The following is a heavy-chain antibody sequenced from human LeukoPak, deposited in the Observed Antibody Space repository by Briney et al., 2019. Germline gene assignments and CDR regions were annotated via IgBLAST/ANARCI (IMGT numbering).Heavy chain of an antibody. CDR1: GYTFTSYG. CDR2: ISAYNGNT. D-gene: IGHD4-17*01. J-gene: IGHJ6*02. V-gene: IGHV1-18*01. Sequence: ASVKVSCKASGYTFTSYGISWVRQAPGQGLEWMGWISAYNGNTNYAQKLQGRVTMTTDTSTSTAYMELRSLRSDDTAVYYCAGKRSYGDYTRMYYYYGMDVWGQGTTVTVSS. CDR3: AGKRSYGDYTRMYYYYGMDV.